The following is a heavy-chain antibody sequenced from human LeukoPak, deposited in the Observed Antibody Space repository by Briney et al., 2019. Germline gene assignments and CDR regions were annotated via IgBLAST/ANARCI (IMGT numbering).Heavy chain of an antibody. V-gene: IGHV3-48*03. J-gene: IGHJ4*02. CDR2: ISGSGGTI. D-gene: IGHD3-10*01. Sequence: PGGSLRLSCAASGFTFSSYEMNRVRQAPGKGLEWVSYISGSGGTIHYADSVKGRFTISRDNAKNSLFLQMNSLRAEDTAVYYCARDNNYGSGNFAYWGQGTLVTVSS. CDR3: ARDNNYGSGNFAY. CDR1: GFTFSSYE.